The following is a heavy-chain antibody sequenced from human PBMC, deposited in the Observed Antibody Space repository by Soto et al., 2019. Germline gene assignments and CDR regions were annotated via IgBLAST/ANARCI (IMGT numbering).Heavy chain of an antibody. Sequence: SVKVSCKASGYTFTSYAMHWVRQAPGQRLEWMGWINAGNGNTKYSQKFQGRVTITRDTSASTAYMELSSLRSEDTAVYYCASAYCSGGSCYSGYFDYWGQGTLVTVSS. CDR1: GYTFTSYA. CDR3: ASAYCSGGSCYSGYFDY. CDR2: INAGNGNT. V-gene: IGHV1-3*01. D-gene: IGHD2-15*01. J-gene: IGHJ4*02.